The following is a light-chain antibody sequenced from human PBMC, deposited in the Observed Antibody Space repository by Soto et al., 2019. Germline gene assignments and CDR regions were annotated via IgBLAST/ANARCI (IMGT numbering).Light chain of an antibody. CDR1: QNISSD. CDR2: GAS. J-gene: IGKJ1*01. V-gene: IGKV3-15*01. Sequence: EIVMTQSPATLSVSPGERATLSCRASQNISSDLAWYQQKPGQAPRLLIDGASTRATAIPARFSGSGSGTEFTLTISSLQSEDFAGYYCQQYNNWLWTFGQGTKVEIK. CDR3: QQYNNWLWT.